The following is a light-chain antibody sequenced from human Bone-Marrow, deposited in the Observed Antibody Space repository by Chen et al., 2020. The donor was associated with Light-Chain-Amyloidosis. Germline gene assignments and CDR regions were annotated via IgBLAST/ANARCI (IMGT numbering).Light chain of an antibody. CDR1: SSDIGSYDY. V-gene: IGLV2-14*03. CDR3: SLYIGSGTYV. Sequence: QSALTQPASVSGSPGHSITIPCTGTSSDIGSYDYVSWYQRHPGEAPKLMIYDVSYRPSGISDRFAGFKSANTASLTISSLQGEDEADYFCSLYIGSGTYVFGSGTKVTVL. CDR2: DVS. J-gene: IGLJ1*01.